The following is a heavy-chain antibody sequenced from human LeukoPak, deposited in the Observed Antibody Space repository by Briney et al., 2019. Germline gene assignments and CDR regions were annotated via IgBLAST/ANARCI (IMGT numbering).Heavy chain of an antibody. CDR2: IYNSGTT. Sequence: PSETLSLTCAVSGGSISSGGYSWSWIRQPPGKGLEWIGYIYNSGTTYYNPSLKSRVTISVDRSKNQFSLKLSSVTAADTAVYYCARVRGDKTFDYWGQGTLVTVSS. J-gene: IGHJ4*02. CDR1: GGSISSGGYS. V-gene: IGHV4-30-2*01. CDR3: ARVRGDKTFDY. D-gene: IGHD2-21*02.